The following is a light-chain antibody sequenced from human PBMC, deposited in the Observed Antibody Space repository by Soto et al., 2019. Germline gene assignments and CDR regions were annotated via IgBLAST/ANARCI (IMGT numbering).Light chain of an antibody. CDR1: QSVSSN. V-gene: IGKV3-15*01. J-gene: IGKJ5*01. CDR2: GAS. CDR3: HQYNNWPPIT. Sequence: EIVMTQAPATLSVSPGERATVSCRSSQSVSSNLAWYQQKPGQAPRLLIYGASTRATGIPARFSGSGSGTEFTLTISSLQSEDFAVYYCHQYNNWPPITFGQGTRLEIK.